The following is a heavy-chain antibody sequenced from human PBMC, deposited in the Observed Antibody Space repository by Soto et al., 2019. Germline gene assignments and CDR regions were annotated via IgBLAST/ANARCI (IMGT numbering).Heavy chain of an antibody. CDR2: NYPGDSDT. CDR1: GYTFTFYW. V-gene: IGHV5-51*01. Sequence: GESLKISCEGSGYTFTFYWIAWVRQMPGKGLEWMGINYPGDSDTRYSPSFQGQVTISADKSISTAYLQWSSLKASDTAMYYCARSYNLYGPSAFLHWGLGTLVTVSS. CDR3: ARSYNLYGPSAFLH. J-gene: IGHJ4*02. D-gene: IGHD1-1*01.